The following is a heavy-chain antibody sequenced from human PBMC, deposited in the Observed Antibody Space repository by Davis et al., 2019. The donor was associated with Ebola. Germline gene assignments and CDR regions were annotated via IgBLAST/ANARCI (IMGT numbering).Heavy chain of an antibody. CDR2: ISYDASNK. J-gene: IGHJ4*02. CDR3: AKEGGYCSSTSCYRLRSLDY. D-gene: IGHD2-2*02. CDR1: GFTFSSYG. Sequence: GESLKISCAASGFTFSSYGMHWVRQAPGKGLEWVAVISYDASNKYYADSVKGRFTISRDNSKNTLYLQMNSLRAEDTAVYYCAKEGGYCSSTSCYRLRSLDYWGQGTLVTVSS. V-gene: IGHV3-30*18.